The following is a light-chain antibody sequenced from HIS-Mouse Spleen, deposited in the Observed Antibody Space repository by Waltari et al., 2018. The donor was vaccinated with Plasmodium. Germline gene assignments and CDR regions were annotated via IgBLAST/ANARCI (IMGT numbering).Light chain of an antibody. J-gene: IGKJ3*01. CDR1: QSVSRN. Sequence: EIVMTQSPATLSGSPGESAALSCSARQSVSRNLTWYQHKPGQAPSLLTFGVSTGATCTPAMFRGSGSGTEFTLTISSLQSEAFAVYYCQQYNNWSFAFGPGTKVDIK. V-gene: IGKV3-15*01. CDR3: QQYNNWSFA. CDR2: GVS.